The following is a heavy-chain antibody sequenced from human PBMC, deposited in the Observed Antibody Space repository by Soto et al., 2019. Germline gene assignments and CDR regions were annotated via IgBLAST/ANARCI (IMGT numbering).Heavy chain of an antibody. Sequence: LRLSCAASWFTATSPYMSWVLQAAGRGLEWVSVFYAGSITFYADSVKGRFTISRDRSMNSLYLEMNSLRAEDTAVYSCARIPYHNSEPIFDHWGQGTLVTVSS. D-gene: IGHD3-10*01. CDR1: WFTATSPY. CDR3: ARIPYHNSEPIFDH. CDR2: FYAGSIT. V-gene: IGHV3-53*01. J-gene: IGHJ4*02.